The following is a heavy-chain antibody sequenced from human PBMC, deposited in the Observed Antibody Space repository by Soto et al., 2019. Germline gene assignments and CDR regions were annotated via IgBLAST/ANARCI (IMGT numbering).Heavy chain of an antibody. J-gene: IGHJ4*02. Sequence: QVQLVQSGAEVKKPGASVKVSCKTSGYTLTSYAMHWVRQAPGQRLEWMGWINAGNGNTKYSQKFQGRVTITRDTSASTAYMELSSLRSEDTAVYYCARTSGYYFYDYWGQGTLVTVSS. D-gene: IGHD3-3*01. CDR3: ARTSGYYFYDY. V-gene: IGHV1-3*01. CDR2: INAGNGNT. CDR1: GYTLTSYA.